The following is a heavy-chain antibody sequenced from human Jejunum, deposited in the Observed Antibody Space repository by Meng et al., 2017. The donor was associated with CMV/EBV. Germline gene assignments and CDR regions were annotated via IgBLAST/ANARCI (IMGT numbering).Heavy chain of an antibody. D-gene: IGHD3-22*01. CDR2: IKNDGSEK. CDR3: ARDMYYVSSGFFGREDY. Sequence: FSNYWMNWVRQAPGKGLEWVANIKNDGSEKYNVNSVKGRFTISRDNAKNSLYLQMNSLRAEDTAVYYCARDMYYVSSGFFGREDYWGQGTLVTVSS. J-gene: IGHJ4*02. CDR1: FSNYW. V-gene: IGHV3-7*01.